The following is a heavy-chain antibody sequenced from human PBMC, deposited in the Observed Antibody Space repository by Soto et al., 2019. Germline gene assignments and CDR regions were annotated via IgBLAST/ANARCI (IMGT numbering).Heavy chain of an antibody. D-gene: IGHD3-16*01. V-gene: IGHV1-18*01. Sequence: QVQLVQSGAEVKKPGASVKVSCKASGYTFTSYGISWVRQAPGQGLEWMGWISAYNGNTNYAQKLQGRVTMTTDTPTSTPYMGLSGLRSDDTAVYYCALRRLIRYYLDLWGQGTLVTLPS. CDR2: ISAYNGNT. J-gene: IGHJ4*02. CDR1: GYTFTSYG. CDR3: ALRRLIRYYLDL.